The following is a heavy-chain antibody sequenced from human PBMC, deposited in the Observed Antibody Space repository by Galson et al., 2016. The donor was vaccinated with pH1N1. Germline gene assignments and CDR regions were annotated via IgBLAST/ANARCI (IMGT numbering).Heavy chain of an antibody. J-gene: IGHJ3*02. Sequence: QSGAEVKNPREFLRISCKGSGYSFTNYWISWVRQMPGKGLEWMGRIDPSDSYTNYSPSFQGHVTISTDKSISTAYLQWNSLKASDTAMYFCASLYCRGGYCYAAFDIWGQGTMVTVSS. D-gene: IGHD2-21*01. CDR1: GYSFTNYW. CDR2: IDPSDSYT. CDR3: ASLYCRGGYCYAAFDI. V-gene: IGHV5-10-1*01.